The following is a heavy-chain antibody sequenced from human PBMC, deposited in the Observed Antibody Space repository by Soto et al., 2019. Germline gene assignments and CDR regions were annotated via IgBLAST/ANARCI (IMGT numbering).Heavy chain of an antibody. CDR1: GYIFTSYG. J-gene: IGHJ5*02. CDR3: ARDFGSDLSAPGAVFDP. CDR2: ISAYNGNT. D-gene: IGHD3-3*01. Sequence: ASVKVSCKASGYIFTSYGISWVRQAPGLGLEWMGWISAYNGNTKYAQNLQGRVTFTTDTSTYTAYMELRSLQSDDTAVYYCARDFGSDLSAPGAVFDPCGQGALVTVSS. V-gene: IGHV1-18*01.